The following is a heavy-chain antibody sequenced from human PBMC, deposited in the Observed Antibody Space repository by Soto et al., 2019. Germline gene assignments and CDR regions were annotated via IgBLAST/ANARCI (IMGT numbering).Heavy chain of an antibody. CDR1: GFTFSSYR. D-gene: IGHD3-10*01. CDR3: ARESRVLLWFGESYDAFDI. Sequence: EVQLVESGGGLVQPGGSLRLSCAASGFTFSSYRMSWVRQAPGKGLEWVANIKQDGSEKYYVDSVKGRFTISRDNAKNSLYLQMNSLRAEDTAVYYCARESRVLLWFGESYDAFDIWGQGTMVTVSS. CDR2: IKQDGSEK. J-gene: IGHJ3*02. V-gene: IGHV3-7*05.